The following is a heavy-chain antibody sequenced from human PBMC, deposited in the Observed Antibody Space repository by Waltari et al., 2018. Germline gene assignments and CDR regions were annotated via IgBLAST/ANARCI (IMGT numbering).Heavy chain of an antibody. CDR2: IKQDGSEK. Sequence: EVQLVESGGGLVQPGGSLRLSCAASGFTFSSYWMSWVRQAPGKGLEWVANIKQDGSEKYYVDSVKGRFTISRDNAKNSLYLQMNSLRAEDTAVYYCARQVDTAMGPPGYWGQGTLVTVSS. J-gene: IGHJ4*02. D-gene: IGHD5-18*01. CDR1: GFTFSSYW. V-gene: IGHV3-7*01. CDR3: ARQVDTAMGPPGY.